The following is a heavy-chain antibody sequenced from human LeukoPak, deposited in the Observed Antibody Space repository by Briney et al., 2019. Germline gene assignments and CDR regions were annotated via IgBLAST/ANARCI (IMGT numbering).Heavy chain of an antibody. Sequence: SVKVSCKASGGTFSSYAISWVRQAPGQGLEWMGGIIPIFGTANYAQKFQGRVTITADESTSTAYMELSSLRSEDTAVYYCVYSSGWELLDGMDVWGQGTTVTVSS. CDR3: VYSSGWELLDGMDV. CDR1: GGTFSSYA. D-gene: IGHD6-19*01. J-gene: IGHJ6*02. V-gene: IGHV1-69*13. CDR2: IIPIFGTA.